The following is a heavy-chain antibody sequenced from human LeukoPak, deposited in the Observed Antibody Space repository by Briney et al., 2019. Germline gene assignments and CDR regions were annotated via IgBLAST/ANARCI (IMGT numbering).Heavy chain of an antibody. V-gene: IGHV3-21*04. CDR3: ARERAYYYESSGYREIYNWFHP. Sequence: GGSLRLSCVASGFTFSSYSMNWVRQAPGKGLEWVSCISSSSSYIYYADSVKGRFTVSRDNAKNSVYLQMNSLRAEDTAVYYCARERAYYYESSGYREIYNWFHPWGQGTLVTVSS. CDR1: GFTFSSYS. D-gene: IGHD3-22*01. CDR2: ISSSSSYI. J-gene: IGHJ5*02.